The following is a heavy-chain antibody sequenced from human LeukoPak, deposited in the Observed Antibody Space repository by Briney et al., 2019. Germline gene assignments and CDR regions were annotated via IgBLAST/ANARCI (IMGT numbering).Heavy chain of an antibody. Sequence: SETLSLTCTVSGGSISSSSYYWGWIRQPPGKGLEWIGSIYYSGSTYYNPSLKSRVTISVDTSKNQFSLKLSSVTAADTAVYYCARRRDGYNYDWYFDLWGRGTLVTVSS. J-gene: IGHJ2*01. CDR2: IYYSGST. CDR3: ARRRDGYNYDWYFDL. D-gene: IGHD5-24*01. CDR1: GGSISSSSYY. V-gene: IGHV4-39*01.